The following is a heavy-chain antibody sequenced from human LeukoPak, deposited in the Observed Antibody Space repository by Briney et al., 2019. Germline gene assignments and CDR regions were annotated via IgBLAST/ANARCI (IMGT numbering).Heavy chain of an antibody. CDR3: ARDPRPYSSSFHEGFDP. Sequence: SETLSLTCTVSGGSISSSSYYWGWIRQPPGKGLEWIGSIYYSGSTYYNPSLKSRVTISVDTSKNQFSLKLSSVTAADTAVYYCARDPRPYSSSFHEGFDPWGQGTLVTVSS. D-gene: IGHD6-13*01. CDR2: IYYSGST. CDR1: GGSISSSSYY. V-gene: IGHV4-39*07. J-gene: IGHJ5*02.